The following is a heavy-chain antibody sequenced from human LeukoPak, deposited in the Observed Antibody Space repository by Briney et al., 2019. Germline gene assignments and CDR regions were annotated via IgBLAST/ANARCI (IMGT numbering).Heavy chain of an antibody. CDR2: IRSKANSYAT. V-gene: IGHV3-73*01. CDR3: TRRLYYYDSSGYYDDY. D-gene: IGHD3-22*01. Sequence: GGSLKLSCAASGFTFSGSAMRWVRQASGKGLEWVGRIRSKANSYATAYAASVKGRFTISRDDSKNTAYLQMNSLKTEDTAVYYCTRRLYYYDSSGYYDDYWGQGTLVTVSS. CDR1: GFTFSGSA. J-gene: IGHJ4*02.